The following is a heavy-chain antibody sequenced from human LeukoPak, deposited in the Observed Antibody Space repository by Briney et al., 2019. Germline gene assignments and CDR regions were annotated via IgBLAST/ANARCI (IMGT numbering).Heavy chain of an antibody. Sequence: GASVKVSCKASGYTFTRHQMYWVRQAPGQGLEWMGLINPSGGTTSYVQKFQGRVTMTTEASTSTVYMQLSGLRSEDTAVYYCARELTSGGMDVWGQGTTVTVSS. CDR1: GYTFTRHQ. D-gene: IGHD4-11*01. CDR3: ARELTSGGMDV. CDR2: INPSGGTT. V-gene: IGHV1-46*01. J-gene: IGHJ6*02.